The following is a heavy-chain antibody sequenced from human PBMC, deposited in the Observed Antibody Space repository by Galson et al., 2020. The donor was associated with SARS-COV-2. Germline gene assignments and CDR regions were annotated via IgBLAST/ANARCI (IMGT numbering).Heavy chain of an antibody. V-gene: IGHV3-23*01. CDR3: AKVHRGWNDELDP. CDR1: GFTFSSYA. Sequence: GESLKISCAASGFTFSSYAMSWVRQAPGKGLEWVSAISGSGGSTYYADSVKGRFTISRDNSKNTLYLQMNSLRAEDTAVYYCAKVHRGWNDELDPWGQGTLVTVSS. D-gene: IGHD1-1*01. J-gene: IGHJ5*02. CDR2: ISGSGGST.